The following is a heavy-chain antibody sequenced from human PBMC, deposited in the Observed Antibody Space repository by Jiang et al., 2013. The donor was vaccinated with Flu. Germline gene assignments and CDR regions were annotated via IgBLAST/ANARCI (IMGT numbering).Heavy chain of an antibody. D-gene: IGHD5-24*01. CDR2: IDWDDDK. Sequence: TQTLTLTCTFSGFSLSTSGMCVSWIRQPPGKALEWLARIDWDDDKYYSTSLKTRLTISKDTSKNQVVLTMTNMDPVDTATYYCAREMGPGKDFDYWGQGTLVTVSS. CDR1: GFSLSTSGMC. CDR3: AREMGPGKDFDY. J-gene: IGHJ4*02. V-gene: IGHV2-70*11.